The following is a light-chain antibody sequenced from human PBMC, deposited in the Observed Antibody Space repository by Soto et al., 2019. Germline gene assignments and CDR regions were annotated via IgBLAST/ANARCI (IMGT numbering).Light chain of an antibody. CDR1: ISDVGSYDL. J-gene: IGLJ3*02. V-gene: IGLV2-23*01. Sequence: QSALTQPASVSGSPGQSITISCTGTISDVGSYDLVSWHQQHPGKAPKLMIYEGSKRPSGVSSRFSGSKSGNTASLTISGLQAEDESDYYCCSYAGSSTSGVFGGGTKLTVL. CDR2: EGS. CDR3: CSYAGSSTSGV.